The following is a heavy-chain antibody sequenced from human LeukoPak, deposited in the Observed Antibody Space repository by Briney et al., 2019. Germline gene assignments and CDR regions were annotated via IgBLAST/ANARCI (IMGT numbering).Heavy chain of an antibody. CDR1: GGSISSSSYC. V-gene: IGHV4-39*01. D-gene: IGHD3-10*01. J-gene: IGHJ6*03. Sequence: PSETLSLTCTVSGGSISSSSYCWGWIRQPPGKGLEWIGSIYYSGSTYYNPSLKSRVTISVDTSKNQFSLKLSSVTAADTAVYYCARLAYYYGSGSYFVTRPYYYYMDVWGKGTTVTISS. CDR2: IYYSGST. CDR3: ARLAYYYGSGSYFVTRPYYYYMDV.